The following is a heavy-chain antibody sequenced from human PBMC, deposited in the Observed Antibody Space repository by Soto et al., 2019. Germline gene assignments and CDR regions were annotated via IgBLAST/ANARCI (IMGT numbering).Heavy chain of an antibody. J-gene: IGHJ4*02. V-gene: IGHV4-39*01. CDR2: LYYGGST. CDR1: GGSISSSSHY. CDR3: AKHSSSWYHFDY. Sequence: LQLQESGPGLVKPSEPLSLTCTVSGGSISSSSHYWGWIRQPPGKGLEWIGSLYYGGSTYYNPSLKSRVTISVDTSKNQFPLKLSSVTAADTAVYHCAKHSSSWYHFDYWGQGTLVTVSS. D-gene: IGHD6-13*01.